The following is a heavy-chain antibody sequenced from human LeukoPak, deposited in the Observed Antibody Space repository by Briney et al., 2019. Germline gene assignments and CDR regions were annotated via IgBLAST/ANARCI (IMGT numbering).Heavy chain of an antibody. CDR1: GFTFSNYV. CDR3: ASGMVPTTGFDY. J-gene: IGHJ4*02. CDR2: ISDDGTYG. Sequence: GGSLRLSCEASGFTFSNYVMYWVRQAPGKGLEWVAVISDDGTYGYYADSVKGRFTISRDNSKNTLYLQMNSLRAEDTAVYYCASGMVPTTGFDYWGQGTLVTVSS. D-gene: IGHD5-12*01. V-gene: IGHV3-30*03.